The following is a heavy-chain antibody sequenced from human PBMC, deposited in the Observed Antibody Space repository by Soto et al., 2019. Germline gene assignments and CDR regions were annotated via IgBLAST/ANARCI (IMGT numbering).Heavy chain of an antibody. CDR3: ARGSPEDYYDSSGYSLVY. V-gene: IGHV4-31*03. Sequence: QVQLQESGPGLVKPSQTLSLTCTVSGGSISSGGYYWSWIRQHPGKGLEWIGYIYYSGSTYYNPSLKSRGTISVDTSKNQFSLKLSSVTAADTAVYYCARGSPEDYYDSSGYSLVYWGQGTLVTVSS. CDR1: GGSISSGGYY. D-gene: IGHD3-22*01. J-gene: IGHJ4*02. CDR2: IYYSGST.